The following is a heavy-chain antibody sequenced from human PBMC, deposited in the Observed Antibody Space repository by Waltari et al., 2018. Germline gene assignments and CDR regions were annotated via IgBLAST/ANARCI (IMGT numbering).Heavy chain of an antibody. CDR3: AIRLQSSIAARSYYFDYWGQGGYFDY. Sequence: EVQLLESGGGLVQPGGSLRLSCAASGFTFSSYAMSWVRQAPGKGLEWVSAISGSGGSTYYADSVKGRFTISRDNSKNTLYLQMNSLRAEDTAVYYCAIRLQSSIAARSYYFDYWGQGGYFDYWGQGTLVTVSS. CDR1: GFTFSSYA. D-gene: IGHD6-6*01. V-gene: IGHV3-23*01. J-gene: IGHJ4*02. CDR2: ISGSGGST.